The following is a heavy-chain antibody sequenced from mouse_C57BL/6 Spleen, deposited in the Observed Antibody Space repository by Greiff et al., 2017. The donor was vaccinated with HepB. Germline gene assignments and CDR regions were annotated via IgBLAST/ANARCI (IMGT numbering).Heavy chain of an antibody. V-gene: IGHV1-9*01. J-gene: IGHJ3*01. CDR2: ILPGSGST. CDR3: ARVGGYDTSTAWFAY. Sequence: VQLQQSGAELMKPGASVKLSCKATGYTFTGYWIEWVKQRPGHGLEWIGEILPGSGSTNYNEKFKGKATFTADTSSNTAYMQLSSLPTEDSAIYYCARVGGYDTSTAWFAYWGQGTLVTVSA. D-gene: IGHD2-3*01. CDR1: GYTFTGYW.